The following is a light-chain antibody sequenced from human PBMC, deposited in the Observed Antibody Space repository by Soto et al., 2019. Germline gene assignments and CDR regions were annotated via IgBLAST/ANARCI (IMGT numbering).Light chain of an antibody. CDR1: GSAVGTYNL. CDR3: GSYTGSITYV. Sequence: QSALTQPASISGSPGQSITISCTGTGSAVGTYNLVSWYQQHPGKAPNLIIYEGNKRPSGVSRRFSGSKSGNTASLTISGLQVEDEAEYYCGSYTGSITYVFGTGTKLTVL. V-gene: IGLV2-14*02. J-gene: IGLJ1*01. CDR2: EGN.